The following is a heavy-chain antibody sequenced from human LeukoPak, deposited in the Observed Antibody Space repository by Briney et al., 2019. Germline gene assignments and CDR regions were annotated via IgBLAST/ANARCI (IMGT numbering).Heavy chain of an antibody. J-gene: IGHJ2*01. Sequence: TGGSLRLSCAASGFSFSNYWMSWVRQAPGKRLEWVANIKEDGSEKYYVDSVKGRFTISRDNAKNSLYLQMNSLRVEDTAVYYCARDRSPNWAYWYFGLWGRGTLVTVSS. CDR1: GFSFSNYW. V-gene: IGHV3-7*04. CDR2: IKEDGSEK. D-gene: IGHD7-27*01. CDR3: ARDRSPNWAYWYFGL.